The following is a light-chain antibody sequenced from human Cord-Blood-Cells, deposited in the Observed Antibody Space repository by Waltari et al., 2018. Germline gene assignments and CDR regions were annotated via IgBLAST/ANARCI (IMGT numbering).Light chain of an antibody. V-gene: IGLV2-23*01. CDR1: SSYVGSYNL. CDR3: CSYAGSSTV. CDR2: EGS. Sequence: QSALTQPASVSGSPGQPITISCTGTSSYVGSYNLVSWYQQHPGKAPKLMIYEGSKRPSGVSNRFSGSKSGNTASLTISGLQAEDEADYYCCSYAGSSTVFGGGTKLTVL. J-gene: IGLJ3*02.